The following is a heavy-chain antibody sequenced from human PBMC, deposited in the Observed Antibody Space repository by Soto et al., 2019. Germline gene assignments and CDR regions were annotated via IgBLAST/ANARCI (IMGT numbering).Heavy chain of an antibody. CDR1: GGSISSGGYY. Sequence: QVQLQESGPGLVKPSQTLSLTCTVSGGSISSGGYYWSWIRQHPGKGLEWIGYIYYSGSTYYNPSLTSRVTISVDTSKNQFSLKLSSVTAADTAVYYCASILVPAAHSAYYYYYYGMDVWGQGTTVTVSS. J-gene: IGHJ6*02. CDR2: IYYSGST. D-gene: IGHD2-2*01. CDR3: ASILVPAAHSAYYYYYYGMDV. V-gene: IGHV4-31*03.